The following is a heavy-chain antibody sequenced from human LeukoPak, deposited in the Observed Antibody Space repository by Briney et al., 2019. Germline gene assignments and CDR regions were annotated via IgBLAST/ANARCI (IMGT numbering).Heavy chain of an antibody. CDR1: GASISSYY. CDR3: AGEVGTYSSRGGFYYYYMDV. J-gene: IGHJ6*03. Sequence: SETLSLTCTVSGASISSYYWSWIRQPPGKGLEWIGNIYYSGSTNFNPSLKSRVTISLGTSKNQFSLRLSSVTAADTAVYYCAGEVGTYSSRGGFYYYYMDVWGKGTRVTVSS. CDR2: IYYSGST. V-gene: IGHV4-59*01. D-gene: IGHD6-13*01.